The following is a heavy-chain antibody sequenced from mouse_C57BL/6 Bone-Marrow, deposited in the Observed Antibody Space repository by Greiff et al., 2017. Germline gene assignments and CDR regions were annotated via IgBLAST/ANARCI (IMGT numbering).Heavy chain of an antibody. D-gene: IGHD1-1*01. CDR1: GYAFTNYL. J-gene: IGHJ2*01. CDR3: ARERTVVAPYYFDY. V-gene: IGHV1-54*01. Sequence: VQLQQSGAELVRPGTSVKVSCKASGYAFTNYLIEWVKQRPGQGLEWIGVINPGSGGTNYNEKFKGKATLTADKSSSTAYMLLSSLTSEDSAVYFCARERTVVAPYYFDYWGQGTTLTVSS. CDR2: INPGSGGT.